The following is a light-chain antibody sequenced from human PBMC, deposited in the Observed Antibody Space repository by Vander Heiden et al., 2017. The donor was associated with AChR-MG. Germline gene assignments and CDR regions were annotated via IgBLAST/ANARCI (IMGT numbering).Light chain of an antibody. Sequence: DIQMTQSPSSLPASVGDRVTITCRTSQTIAGYLNWYQQKPGKAPKLLIYAASSLQSGVPSRFSGSGSGTDFTLTISSLQSEDFATYYCQQSYSSPRTFGQGTKVEIE. J-gene: IGKJ1*01. CDR3: QQSYSSPRT. CDR1: QTIAGY. CDR2: AAS. V-gene: IGKV1-39*01.